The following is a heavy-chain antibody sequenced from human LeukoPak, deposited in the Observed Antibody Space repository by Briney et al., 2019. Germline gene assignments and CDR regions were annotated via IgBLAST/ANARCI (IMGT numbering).Heavy chain of an antibody. J-gene: IGHJ4*02. CDR3: AKDYAVGSIDY. Sequence: ETLSLTCTVSGGSISTGSYYWGWVRQPPGKGLEWVSSISRSGESTFYADSVRGRFTISRDNSKNTVSLQMESLRAEDTALYYCAKDYAVGSIDYWGQGALVTVSS. V-gene: IGHV3-23*01. D-gene: IGHD3-16*01. CDR2: ISRSGEST. CDR1: GGSISTGSYY.